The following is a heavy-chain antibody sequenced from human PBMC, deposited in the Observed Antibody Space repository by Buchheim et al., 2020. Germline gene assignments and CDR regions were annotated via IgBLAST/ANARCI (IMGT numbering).Heavy chain of an antibody. J-gene: IGHJ6*03. V-gene: IGHV1-58*01. D-gene: IGHD6-13*01. CDR2: IVVGSGNT. CDR3: AADQGSLSMYSSSWYHYYYYMDV. CDR1: GFTFTSSA. Sequence: QMQLVQSGPEVKKPGTSVKVSCKASGFTFTSSAVQWVRQARGQRLEWIGWIVVGSGNTNYAQKFQERVTITRDMSTSTAYMELSSLRSEDTAVYYCAADQGSLSMYSSSWYHYYYYMDVWGKGTT.